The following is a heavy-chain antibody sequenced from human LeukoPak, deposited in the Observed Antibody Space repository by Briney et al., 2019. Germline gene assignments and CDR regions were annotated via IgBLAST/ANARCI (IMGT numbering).Heavy chain of an antibody. CDR2: IYYSGST. Sequence: SETLSLTCTVSVGSISSSSYYWGWIRQPPVKGLECIGRIYYSGSTYYNPSLKSRVTLSVDTSKNQSSLKLSSVTAADTAVYYCARHVGPIAARPPGWFDPWGQGTLVTVSS. D-gene: IGHD6-6*01. V-gene: IGHV4-39*01. CDR1: VGSISSSSYY. J-gene: IGHJ5*02. CDR3: ARHVGPIAARPPGWFDP.